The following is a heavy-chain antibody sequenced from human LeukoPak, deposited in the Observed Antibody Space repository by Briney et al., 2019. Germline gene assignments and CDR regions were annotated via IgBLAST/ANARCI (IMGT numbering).Heavy chain of an antibody. D-gene: IGHD3-10*01. CDR3: EAYGSV. CDR1: GFTFTTYG. J-gene: IGHJ4*02. CDR2: IKKDGTEK. V-gene: IGHV3-7*03. Sequence: GGSLRLSCAASGFTFTTYGMTWVRQAPGRGLEWVANIKKDGTEKNYVDSVRGRFTISRDNAQNSLYLQMNNLRAEDTAIYYCEAYGSVWGQGTLVIVSS.